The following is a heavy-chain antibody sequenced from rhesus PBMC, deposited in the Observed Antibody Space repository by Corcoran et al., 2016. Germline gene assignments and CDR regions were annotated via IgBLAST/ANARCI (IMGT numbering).Heavy chain of an antibody. CDR3: ASDLAGGYSYGPTFDY. CDR1: CGSISRSY. V-gene: IGHV4-169*02. Sequence: QLQLQESGPGLVKPSGTLSVTCAGSCGSISRSYLSWLRQAPVKGREWVGYFYGSGSSTNYNPSLKSRVTLSVDTSKNQLSLKLSSVTAADTAVYYCASDLAGGYSYGPTFDYWGQGVLVTVSS. CDR2: FYGSGSST. D-gene: IGHD5-36*01. J-gene: IGHJ4*01.